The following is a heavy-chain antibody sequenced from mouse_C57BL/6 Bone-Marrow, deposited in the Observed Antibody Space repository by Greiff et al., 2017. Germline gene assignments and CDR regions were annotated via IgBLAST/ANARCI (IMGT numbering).Heavy chain of an antibody. J-gene: IGHJ2*01. Sequence: VQLQQSGAELVRPGSSVKLSCKASGYTFTSYWMHWVKQRPVQGLEWIGNIDPSDSDTHYNQKFKDKATLTVDKSSSTAYMQLSSLTSEDSAVYYCAREGGAYDFDYWGQGTTLTVSS. CDR2: IDPSDSDT. D-gene: IGHD1-1*02. V-gene: IGHV1-52*01. CDR1: GYTFTSYW. CDR3: AREGGAYDFDY.